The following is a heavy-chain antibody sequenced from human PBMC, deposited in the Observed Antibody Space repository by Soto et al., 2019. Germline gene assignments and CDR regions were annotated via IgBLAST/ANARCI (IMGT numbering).Heavy chain of an antibody. D-gene: IGHD2-2*01. CDR2: MNPNTGDT. CDR1: GYTFTNHD. Sequence: QVQLVQSGAEVKKPGASVKVSCKASGYTFTNHDINWVRQATGQGLEWMGWMNPNTGDTGYVQKFQGRVTITSNTSVRTAYMELSSLRSEDTAIYYCARQSSTEGFDYWGQGTLVTVSS. J-gene: IGHJ4*02. V-gene: IGHV1-8*01. CDR3: ARQSSTEGFDY.